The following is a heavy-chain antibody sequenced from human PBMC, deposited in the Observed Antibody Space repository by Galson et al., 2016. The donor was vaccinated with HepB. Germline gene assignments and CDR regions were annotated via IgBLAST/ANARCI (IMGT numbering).Heavy chain of an antibody. J-gene: IGHJ4*02. D-gene: IGHD2/OR15-2a*01. V-gene: IGHV3-7*02. CDR3: ARRHEYCPPVGCSVDY. CDR1: GFTFSTNW. Sequence: SLRLSCAGSGFTFSTNWMSWVRQAPGKGLEWVANIKEDGSEKYYEDSVKGRFTISRDNSNSMLFLQMSSLRADDTAVYYCARRHEYCPPVGCSVDYRGQGTLVSVSS. CDR2: IKEDGSEK.